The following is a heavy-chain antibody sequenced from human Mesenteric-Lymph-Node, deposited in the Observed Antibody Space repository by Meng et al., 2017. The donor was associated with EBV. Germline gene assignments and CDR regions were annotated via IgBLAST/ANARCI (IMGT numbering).Heavy chain of an antibody. CDR1: SGSISNSNW. CDR2: IFHSGGT. J-gene: IGHJ4*02. CDR3: ARITFGGAIGD. V-gene: IGHV4-4*02. Sequence: QVPLQESGPGLVKPSGTLSLTCPVSSGSISNSNWWSWVRQPPGKGLQWIGEIFHSGGTNYNPSLKSRVTISVDKSKNQFSLKVNSLTAADTAVYYCARITFGGAIGDWGQGTLVTVSS. D-gene: IGHD3-16*02.